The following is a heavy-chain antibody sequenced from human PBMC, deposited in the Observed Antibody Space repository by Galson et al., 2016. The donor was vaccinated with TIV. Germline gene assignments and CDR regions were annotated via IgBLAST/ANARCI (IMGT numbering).Heavy chain of an antibody. Sequence: SLRLSCAASGFSFSNDWMSWVRQAPGKGLEWVANIKQDGGEKYYVDSVKGRFTISRDNAKNSLYLQMNSLRAEDTAIYYCAREGRGAAYPNNFDYWGQGTLVTVSS. D-gene: IGHD1-26*01. V-gene: IGHV3-7*03. J-gene: IGHJ4*02. CDR3: AREGRGAAYPNNFDY. CDR1: GFSFSNDW. CDR2: IKQDGGEK.